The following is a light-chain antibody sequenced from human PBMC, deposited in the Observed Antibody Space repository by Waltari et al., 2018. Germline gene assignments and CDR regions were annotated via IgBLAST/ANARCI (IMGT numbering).Light chain of an antibody. J-gene: IGKJ2*01. CDR2: LGS. Sequence: DIVMTQSPLSLPVTPGEPASISCRSSQSLVHINGNNYLDWYLQMPEQSPQLLIYLGSYRASWFPDRFSGSGSGTDFTLIIKRVEAEDVGIYYCMQALQTPYTFGQGTKLEIK. CDR3: MQALQTPYT. V-gene: IGKV2-28*01. CDR1: QSLVHINGNNY.